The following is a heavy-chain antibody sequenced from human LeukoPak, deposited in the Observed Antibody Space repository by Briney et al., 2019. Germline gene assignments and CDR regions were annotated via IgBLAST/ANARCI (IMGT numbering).Heavy chain of an antibody. Sequence: GGSLRLSCVASVFTIRSYWMTWVRQAPGKGLEWVGNIKEDGSEKYYVDSVKGRFAISRDNAKNSLYLQVNSLRAEDTAVYYCSRLHDYANFDFWGQGTLVTVSS. D-gene: IGHD4-17*01. CDR1: VFTIRSYW. V-gene: IGHV3-7*01. CDR2: IKEDGSEK. CDR3: SRLHDYANFDF. J-gene: IGHJ4*02.